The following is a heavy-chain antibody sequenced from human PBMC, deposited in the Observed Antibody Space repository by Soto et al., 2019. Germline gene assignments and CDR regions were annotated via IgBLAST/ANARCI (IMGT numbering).Heavy chain of an antibody. J-gene: IGHJ6*04. CDR1: GFSLSNARMG. D-gene: IGHD6-19*01. CDR3: ARILREWLPPYYYSYGMDV. V-gene: IGHV2-26*01. CDR2: IFSNDEK. Sequence: SGPTLVNPTETLTLTCTVSGFSLSNARMGVSWIRQPPGKALEWLAHIFSNDEKSYSTSLKSRLTISKDTSKSQVVLTMTNMDAVDTATYCCARILREWLPPYYYSYGMDVWGKGTTVNVAS.